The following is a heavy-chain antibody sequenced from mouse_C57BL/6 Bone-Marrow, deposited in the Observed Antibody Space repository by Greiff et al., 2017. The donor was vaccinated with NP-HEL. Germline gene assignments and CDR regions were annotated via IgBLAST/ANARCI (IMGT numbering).Heavy chain of an antibody. D-gene: IGHD3-2*02. CDR3: ARIRQLRLRGAWFAY. CDR1: GYTFTSYW. CDR2: IHPNSGST. V-gene: IGHV1-64*01. Sequence: VQLQQSGAELVKPGASVKLSCKASGYTFTSYWMHWVKQRPGQGLEWIGMIHPNSGSTNYNEKFKSKATLTVDKSSSTAYMQLSSLTSEDSAVYYCARIRQLRLRGAWFAYWGQGTLVTVSA. J-gene: IGHJ3*01.